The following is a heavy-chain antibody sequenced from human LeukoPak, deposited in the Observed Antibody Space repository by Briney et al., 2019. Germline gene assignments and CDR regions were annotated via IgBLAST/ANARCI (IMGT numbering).Heavy chain of an antibody. Sequence: GGSLRLSCAASGFTFSSYEMNWVRQAPGKGLEWVSYINSGSSTIYYAPSVKGRFTISRDNAKNSLYLQMNSLRAEDTAVYYWARWRRDTGSWTGTSRYSFDRWGQGTLMTVSS. CDR1: GFTFSSYE. CDR3: ARWRRDTGSWTGTSRYSFDR. CDR2: INSGSSTI. V-gene: IGHV3-48*03. J-gene: IGHJ4*02. D-gene: IGHD3-16*02.